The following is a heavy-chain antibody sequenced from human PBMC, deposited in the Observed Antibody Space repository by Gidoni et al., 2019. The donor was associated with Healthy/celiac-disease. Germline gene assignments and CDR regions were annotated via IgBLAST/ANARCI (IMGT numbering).Heavy chain of an antibody. V-gene: IGHV4-59*01. Sequence: QVQLQESGPGLVKPSETLSLTCPVSGGSISSYYWSWIRQPPGKGLEWIGYIYYSGSTNYNPSLKSRVTISVDTSKNQFSLKLSSVTAADTAVYYCARQGLGWFDPWGQGTLVTVSS. J-gene: IGHJ5*02. CDR1: GGSISSYY. CDR3: ARQGLGWFDP. D-gene: IGHD7-27*01. CDR2: IYYSGST.